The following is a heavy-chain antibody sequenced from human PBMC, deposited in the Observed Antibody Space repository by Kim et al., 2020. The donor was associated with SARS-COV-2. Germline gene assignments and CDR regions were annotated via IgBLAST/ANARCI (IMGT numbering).Heavy chain of an antibody. V-gene: IGHV3-9*01. J-gene: IGHJ4*02. Sequence: GGSLRLSCAASGFTFDDYAMHWVRQAPGKGLEWVSGISWNSGSIGYADSVKGRFTISRDNAKNSLYLQMNSLRAEDTALYYCAKLTGDAFGGVIVFGGQGTLVTVSS. CDR2: ISWNSGSI. D-gene: IGHD3-16*02. CDR1: GFTFDDYA. CDR3: AKLTGDAFGGVIVF.